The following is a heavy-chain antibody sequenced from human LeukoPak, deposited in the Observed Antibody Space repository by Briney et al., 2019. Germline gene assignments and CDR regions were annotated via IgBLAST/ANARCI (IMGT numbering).Heavy chain of an antibody. CDR1: GFTFDDYA. D-gene: IGHD3-10*01. V-gene: IGHV3-9*01. Sequence: GRSLRLSCATSGFTFDDYAMHWVRQAPGKGLEWVSGISWNSGGIGYADSVKDRFTISRDNAENSLYLQMNSLRAEDTALYYCAKEASYYYGSYYYGMDVWGQGTTVTVSS. CDR3: AKEASYYYGSYYYGMDV. J-gene: IGHJ6*02. CDR2: ISWNSGGI.